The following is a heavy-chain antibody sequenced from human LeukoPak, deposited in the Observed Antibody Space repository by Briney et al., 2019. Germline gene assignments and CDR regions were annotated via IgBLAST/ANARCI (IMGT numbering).Heavy chain of an antibody. CDR2: INGSGGST. CDR3: AKGHTSLYCSSTSCYDYYYYYMDV. V-gene: IGHV3-23*01. J-gene: IGHJ6*03. D-gene: IGHD2-2*01. CDR1: GFTFSSYA. Sequence: GGSLRLSCAASGFTFSSYAMSWVRQAPGKGLEWVSDINGSGGSTYYADSVKGRFTISRDNSKNTLYLQMNSLRAEDTAVYYCAKGHTSLYCSSTSCYDYYYYYMDVWGKGTTVTVSS.